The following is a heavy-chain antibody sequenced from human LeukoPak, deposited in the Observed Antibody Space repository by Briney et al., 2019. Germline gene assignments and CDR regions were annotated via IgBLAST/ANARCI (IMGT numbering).Heavy chain of an antibody. J-gene: IGHJ4*02. D-gene: IGHD2-8*01. CDR3: ARDTKDY. CDR1: GLTFSSYE. CDR2: ISTTGDRV. V-gene: IGHV3-48*03. Sequence: PGGSLRLSCVASGLTFSSYEMNWVRQAPGKGLEWISYISTTGDRVQYADSVKGRFTISRDNTKNSLYLQLNSLRAEDTAIYYCARDTKDYWGQGTLVTVSS.